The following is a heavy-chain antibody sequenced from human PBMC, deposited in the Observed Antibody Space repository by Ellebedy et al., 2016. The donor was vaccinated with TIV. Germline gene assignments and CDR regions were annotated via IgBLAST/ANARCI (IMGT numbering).Heavy chain of an antibody. CDR1: GLTVSSNS. Sequence: GESLKISXAASGLTVSSNSMNWVRQAPGKGLEWVSSIHAGGNTYYVDSVKGRFIISRDDSKNSVYLQMDSLRVEDTAVYYCTVVAGDYWGQGTQVAVSS. CDR3: TVVAGDY. J-gene: IGHJ4*02. D-gene: IGHD2-15*01. CDR2: IHAGGNT. V-gene: IGHV3-66*01.